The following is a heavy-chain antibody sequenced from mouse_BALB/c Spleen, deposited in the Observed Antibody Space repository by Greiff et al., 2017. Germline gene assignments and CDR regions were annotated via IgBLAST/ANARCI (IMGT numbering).Heavy chain of an antibody. Sequence: EVMLVESGGGLVKPGGSLKLSCAASGFAFSSYDMSWVRQTPEKRLEWVAYISSGGGSTYYPDSVKGRFTISRDNAKNNLYLQMSSLRSEDTALYYCATNWAFAYWGQGTLVTVSA. D-gene: IGHD4-1*02. CDR2: ISSGGGST. J-gene: IGHJ3*01. CDR3: ATNWAFAY. CDR1: GFAFSSYD. V-gene: IGHV5-9*03.